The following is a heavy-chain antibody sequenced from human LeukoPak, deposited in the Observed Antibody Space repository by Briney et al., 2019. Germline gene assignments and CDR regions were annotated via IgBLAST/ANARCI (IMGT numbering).Heavy chain of an antibody. J-gene: IGHJ4*02. CDR1: GFTFSSAW. D-gene: IGHD1-26*01. V-gene: IGHV3-15*01. CDR3: ATGFSATSHDGY. Sequence: PGGSLRLSCAASGFTFSSAWMTWVRQTPGKGLEWVGRIKQISNGGTTDYAVPVKDRFTISRDDSINTLYLQMTSLKTEDTAVYYCATGFSATSHDGYWGQGTLVTVSS. CDR2: IKQISNGGTT.